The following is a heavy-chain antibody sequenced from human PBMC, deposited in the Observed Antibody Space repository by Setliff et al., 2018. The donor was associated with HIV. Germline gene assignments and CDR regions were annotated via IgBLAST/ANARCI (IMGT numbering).Heavy chain of an antibody. CDR1: GSSISSYYY. D-gene: IGHD6-19*01. CDR2: IYTSGST. CDR3: ARGPPGSSIGWYVGY. Sequence: SETLSLTCTVSGSSISSYYYWSWIRQPAGKGLEWIGRIYTSGSTKYNPSLKSRVTISVDTSKNQFSLRLSSVIAADTAVYYCARGPPGSSIGWYVGYWGQGTLVTVSS. V-gene: IGHV4-4*07. J-gene: IGHJ4*02.